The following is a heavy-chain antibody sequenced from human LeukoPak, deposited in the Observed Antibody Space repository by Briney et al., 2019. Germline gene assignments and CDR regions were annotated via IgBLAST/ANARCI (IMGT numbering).Heavy chain of an antibody. CDR2: IYYSGST. Sequence: SETLSLTCTVSGGSISSYYWSWIRQPPGKGLEWIGYIYYSGSTNYNPSLKSRVTISVDTSKNQFSLKLSSVTAADTAVYYCAGQRIAAAGTGFDYWGQGTLVTVSS. V-gene: IGHV4-59*08. CDR1: GGSISSYY. D-gene: IGHD6-13*01. J-gene: IGHJ4*02. CDR3: AGQRIAAAGTGFDY.